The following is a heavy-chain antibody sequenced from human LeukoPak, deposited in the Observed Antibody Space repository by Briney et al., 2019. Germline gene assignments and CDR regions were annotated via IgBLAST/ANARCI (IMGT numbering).Heavy chain of an antibody. V-gene: IGHV4-34*01. Sequence: PSETLSLTCAVYGGSFSGYYWSWIRQPPGKGREWIGEINHSGSTNYNPSLKSRVTISVDTSKNQFSLKLSSVTAADTAVYYCARGDYYDSSGYYPDFIYWGQGTLVTVSS. J-gene: IGHJ4*02. CDR1: GGSFSGYY. CDR3: ARGDYYDSSGYYPDFIY. D-gene: IGHD3-22*01. CDR2: INHSGST.